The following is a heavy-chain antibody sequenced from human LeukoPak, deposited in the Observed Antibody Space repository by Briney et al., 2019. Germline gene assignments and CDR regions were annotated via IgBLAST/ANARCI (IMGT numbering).Heavy chain of an antibody. V-gene: IGHV4-38-2*02. CDR1: GYSINSAFY. CDR3: VRVSSSSSGY. J-gene: IGHJ4*02. CDR2: VFHRGTT. D-gene: IGHD6-6*01. Sequence: SETLSLTCTVSGYSINSAFYWGWIRVPPGKGLEWIGSVFHRGTTYYNSSLKSRVNISIDTSKNQFSLKLNSLTAEDTAMYYCVRVSSSSSGYWGQGTLVTVSS.